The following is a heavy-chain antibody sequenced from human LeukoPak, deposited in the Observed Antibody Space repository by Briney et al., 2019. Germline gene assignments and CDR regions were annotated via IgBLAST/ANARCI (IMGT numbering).Heavy chain of an antibody. Sequence: RGSLRLSCAASGFTFSGSAMHWVRQASGKGLEWVGRIRSKTYSYATAYAASVKGRFTISRDDSKNTAYLQMISLKTEDTAVYYCTSGNSSGSDYWGQGTLVTVSS. D-gene: IGHD6-6*01. CDR1: GFTFSGSA. CDR2: IRSKTYSYAT. CDR3: TSGNSSGSDY. V-gene: IGHV3-73*01. J-gene: IGHJ4*02.